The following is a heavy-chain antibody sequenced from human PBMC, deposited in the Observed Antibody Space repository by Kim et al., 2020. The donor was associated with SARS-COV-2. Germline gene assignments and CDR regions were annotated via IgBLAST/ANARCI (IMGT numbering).Heavy chain of an antibody. J-gene: IGHJ4*02. CDR1: GYTFTSYG. CDR2: ISAYNGNT. V-gene: IGHV1-18*01. CDR3: ARGFKYYDFWSGYSHWDY. D-gene: IGHD3-3*01. Sequence: ASVKVSCKASGYTFTSYGISWVRQAPGQGLEWMGWISAYNGNTNYAQKLQGRVTMTTDTSTSTAYMELRSLRSDDTAVYYCARGFKYYDFWSGYSHWDYWGQGTLVTVSS.